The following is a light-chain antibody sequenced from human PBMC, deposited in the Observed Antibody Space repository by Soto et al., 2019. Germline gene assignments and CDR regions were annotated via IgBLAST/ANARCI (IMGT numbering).Light chain of an antibody. CDR1: QSVSSN. CDR2: GAS. V-gene: IGKV3-15*01. J-gene: IGKJ1*01. Sequence: EIVMTQSPATLSVPPGERATLSCRASQSVSSNLAWYQQKPGQAPRLLIYGASTRATGIPARFSGSGSGTEFTLTIGSLQSEDFAVYYCQQYNNWPPWTFGQGTKVDIK. CDR3: QQYNNWPPWT.